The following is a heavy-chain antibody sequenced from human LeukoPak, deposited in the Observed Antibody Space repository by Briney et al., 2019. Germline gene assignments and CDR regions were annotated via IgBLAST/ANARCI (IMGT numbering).Heavy chain of an antibody. CDR2: IYYSGST. Sequence: TSQTLSLTCTVSGVSISSGGYYWSWIRQPAGKGLEWIGSIYYSGSTYYNPSLKSRVTISVDTSKNQFSLKLSSVTAADTAVYYCASGLIRYYYDSSGYYPFDYWGQGTLVTVSS. D-gene: IGHD3-22*01. CDR3: ASGLIRYYYDSSGYYPFDY. J-gene: IGHJ4*02. V-gene: IGHV4-39*07. CDR1: GVSISSGGYY.